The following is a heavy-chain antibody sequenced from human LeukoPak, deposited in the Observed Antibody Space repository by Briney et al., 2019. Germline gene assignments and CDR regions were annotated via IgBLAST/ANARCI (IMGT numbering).Heavy chain of an antibody. CDR3: ARPGIAVAGEFFDY. V-gene: IGHV3-48*04. CDR1: GFTFSSYS. D-gene: IGHD6-19*01. J-gene: IGHJ4*02. CDR2: ISASGYTM. Sequence: GSLRLSCAASGFTFSSYSMIWVRQAPGKGLEWVSYISASGYTMYYADSVKGRFTISRDNAKNSLYLQMNSLRAEDTAVYYCARPGIAVAGEFFDYWGQGTLVTVSS.